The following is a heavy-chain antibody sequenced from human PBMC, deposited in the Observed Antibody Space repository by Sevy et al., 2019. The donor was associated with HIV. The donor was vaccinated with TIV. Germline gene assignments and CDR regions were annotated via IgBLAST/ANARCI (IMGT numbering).Heavy chain of an antibody. V-gene: IGHV1-18*04. CDR2: ISAYNGNT. CDR3: ARGSGYSSSWYNDDFDY. J-gene: IGHJ4*02. D-gene: IGHD6-13*01. Sequence: ASVKVSCKASGYTFTRYGISWVRQAPGQGLEWMGWISAYNGNTNYAQKLQGRVTMTTDTSTSTAYMELRSLRSDDTAVYYCARGSGYSSSWYNDDFDYWGQGTLVTVSS. CDR1: GYTFTRYG.